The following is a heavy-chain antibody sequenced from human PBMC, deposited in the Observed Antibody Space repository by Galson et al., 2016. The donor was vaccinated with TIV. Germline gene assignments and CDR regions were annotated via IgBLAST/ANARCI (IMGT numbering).Heavy chain of an antibody. CDR1: GFTFSSYT. CDR2: ISHDGNNK. Sequence: SLRLSCAASGFTFSSYTFHWVRQTPGKGLEWVAIISHDGNNKDVADSVQGRFTISRDSCKNTVYMQMNNLRPEDTALYFCTRDGRGNWKYVDYFDYWGQGTLVTVSS. CDR3: TRDGRGNWKYVDYFDY. J-gene: IGHJ4*02. V-gene: IGHV3-30-3*01. D-gene: IGHD1-7*01.